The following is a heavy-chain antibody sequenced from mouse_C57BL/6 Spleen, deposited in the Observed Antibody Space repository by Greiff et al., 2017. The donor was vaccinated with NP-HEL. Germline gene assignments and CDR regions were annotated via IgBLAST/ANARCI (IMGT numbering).Heavy chain of an antibody. J-gene: IGHJ3*01. V-gene: IGHV14-4*01. D-gene: IGHD2-4*01. CDR1: GFNFKDDY. CDR2: IDPENGDT. CDR3: TTSCDYASFAY. Sequence: EVQLQQSGAELVRPGASVKLSCTASGFNFKDDYMHWVKQRPEQGLEWIGWIDPENGDTDYASKFQGKATLTVDTSSNTAYLQLSSLTSEDTAVYYGTTSCDYASFAYWGQGTLVTVSA.